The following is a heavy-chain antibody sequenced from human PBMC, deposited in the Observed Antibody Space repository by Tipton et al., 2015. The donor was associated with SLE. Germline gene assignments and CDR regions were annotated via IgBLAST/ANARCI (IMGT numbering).Heavy chain of an antibody. D-gene: IGHD2-2*03. J-gene: IGHJ4*02. CDR2: SSSSGKTI. CDR3: ARDPGYCSSTSCYSSYSDY. CDR1: GFTFSSYS. Sequence: SLRLSCAASGFTFSSYSMNWVRQAPGKGLEWVSYSSSSGKTIFYADSVKGRFTISRDNAKNSLYLQMNSLRAEDTAVYYCARDPGYCSSTSCYSSYSDYWGQGTLVTVSS. V-gene: IGHV3-48*01.